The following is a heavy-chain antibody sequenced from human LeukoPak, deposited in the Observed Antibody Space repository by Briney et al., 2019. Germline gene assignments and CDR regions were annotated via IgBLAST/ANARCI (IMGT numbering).Heavy chain of an antibody. CDR2: INPSGGST. V-gene: IGHV1-46*01. Sequence: ASVKVSCKASGYTFTSYYMHWVRQAPGQGLEWMGIINPSGGSTSYAQKFQGRVTMTRDMSTSTVYMELSSLRSDDTAVYYCARALYLVFGIAAAGNWFDPWGQGTLVTVSS. CDR1: GYTFTSYY. J-gene: IGHJ5*02. CDR3: ARALYLVFGIAAAGNWFDP. D-gene: IGHD6-13*01.